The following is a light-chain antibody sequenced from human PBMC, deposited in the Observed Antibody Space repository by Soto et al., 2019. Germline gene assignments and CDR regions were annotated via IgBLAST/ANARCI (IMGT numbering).Light chain of an antibody. CDR2: EVS. CDR1: SSDIGGYNY. CDR3: SSYTSSSTPYV. J-gene: IGLJ1*01. Sequence: QSALTQPASVSGSPGQSITISCTGTSSDIGGYNYVSWYRHHPGKAPKLMIYEVSNRPSGVSNRFSGSKSGNTASLTISGLQAEDEADYYCSSYTSSSTPYVFGTGTQLTVL. V-gene: IGLV2-14*01.